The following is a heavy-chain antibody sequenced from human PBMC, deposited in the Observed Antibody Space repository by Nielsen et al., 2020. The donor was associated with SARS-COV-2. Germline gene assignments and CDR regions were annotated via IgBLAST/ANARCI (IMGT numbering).Heavy chain of an antibody. V-gene: IGHV4-39*01. D-gene: IGHD2-15*01. CDR1: GGSISSSNYY. Sequence: SETLSLTCTVSGGSISSSNYYWGWIRQPPGKGLEWIGTIYYRGSTFYNPSLESRVTISVDTSKNQFSLRLSSVTPADTAIYYCARMDAATDFWGQGTLVTVSS. CDR3: ARMDAATDF. CDR2: IYYRGST. J-gene: IGHJ4*02.